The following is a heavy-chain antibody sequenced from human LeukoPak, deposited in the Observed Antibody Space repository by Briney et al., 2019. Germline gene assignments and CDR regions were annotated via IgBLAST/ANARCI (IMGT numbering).Heavy chain of an antibody. J-gene: IGHJ4*02. V-gene: IGHV3-23*01. Sequence: PGGSLRLSCAASGFTLSSYAMTWVRQAPGKGLEWVSGISASGGSTHYADSVKGRFTLSRDNSKNTLYLQMNSLRVEDTAIYYCAKGGSSGYYGSAIDYWGQGTLVTVSS. CDR3: AKGGSSGYYGSAIDY. CDR1: GFTLSSYA. D-gene: IGHD3-22*01. CDR2: ISASGGST.